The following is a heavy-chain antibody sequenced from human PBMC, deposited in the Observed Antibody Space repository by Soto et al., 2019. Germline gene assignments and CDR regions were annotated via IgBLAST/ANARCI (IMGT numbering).Heavy chain of an antibody. V-gene: IGHV6-1*01. D-gene: IGHD2-2*01. CDR2: TYYRSKWYN. CDR3: ARVTTDIVVVPAAIHNWFDP. J-gene: IGHJ5*02. Sequence: SQTLSLTCAISGDSVSINSAAWNWIRQSPSRGLEWLGRTYYRSKWYNDYAVSVKSRITINPDTSKNQFSLQLNSVTPEDTAVYYCARVTTDIVVVPAAIHNWFDPWGQGTLVTSPQ. CDR1: GDSVSINSAA.